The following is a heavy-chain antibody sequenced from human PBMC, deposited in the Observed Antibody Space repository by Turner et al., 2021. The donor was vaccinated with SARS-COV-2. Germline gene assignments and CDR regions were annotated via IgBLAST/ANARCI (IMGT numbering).Heavy chain of an antibody. D-gene: IGHD2-2*01. CDR1: GFTVGSNY. V-gene: IGHV3-53*02. J-gene: IGHJ6*02. Sequence: EVQLVETGGGLIQPGGSLRLSCAGSGFTVGSNYMSWVRQAPGKGLEWVSVISSGGNTYYADSVKGRFTISRDNSKNTLYLQMNSLRAEDTAVYYCARGGEFQLLHYYGMDVWGQGTTVTVSS. CDR2: ISSGGNT. CDR3: ARGGEFQLLHYYGMDV.